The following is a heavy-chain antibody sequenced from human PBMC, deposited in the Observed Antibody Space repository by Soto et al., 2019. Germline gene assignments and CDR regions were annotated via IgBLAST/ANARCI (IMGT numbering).Heavy chain of an antibody. D-gene: IGHD6-19*01. J-gene: IGHJ4*02. CDR2: IKQDGSDK. CDR3: ARVPKEGSGWYGDYLDY. V-gene: IGHV3-7*03. Sequence: GGSLRLSCAASGLSFSFYWMSWVRQAPGKGLEWVANIKQDGSDKYYVDSVKGRFTISRDNAKNSLYLQMNSLRVDDTAVYYCARVPKEGSGWYGDYLDYWGQGILVTVSS. CDR1: GLSFSFYW.